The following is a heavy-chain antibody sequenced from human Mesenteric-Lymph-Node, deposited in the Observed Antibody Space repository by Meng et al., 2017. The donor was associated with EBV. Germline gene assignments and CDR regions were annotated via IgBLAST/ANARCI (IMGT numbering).Heavy chain of an antibody. V-gene: IGHV4-61*01. CDR1: GGSVSSGSQY. Sequence: VPCQEWGPGLVKASETLSLTCPVSGGSVSSGSQYWSWIRQPPGKGLEWIGYIYYSGSTKYNPSLKSRVTMSVDTSKNQFSLRLNSVTAADTAVYYCAGSGSGSYYAIYYFDFWGQGTLVTVSS. J-gene: IGHJ4*02. CDR2: IYYSGST. CDR3: AGSGSGSYYAIYYFDF. D-gene: IGHD3-10*01.